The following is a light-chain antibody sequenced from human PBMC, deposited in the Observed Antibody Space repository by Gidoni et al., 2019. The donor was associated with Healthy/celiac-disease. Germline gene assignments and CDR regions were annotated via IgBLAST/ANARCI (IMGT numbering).Light chain of an antibody. Sequence: EIVWTQSPASLSVSPGESATLSCRASQCVSSNLAWYQQKPGQAPRLLIYGASTRATGIPARFSGSGSGTEFTLTISSLQSEDFAVYYCQQYNNWPQTFGQGTKVEIK. CDR3: QQYNNWPQT. J-gene: IGKJ1*01. CDR2: GAS. CDR1: QCVSSN. V-gene: IGKV3-15*01.